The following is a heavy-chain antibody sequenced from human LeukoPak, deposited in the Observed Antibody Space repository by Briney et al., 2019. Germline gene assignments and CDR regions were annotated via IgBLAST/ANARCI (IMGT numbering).Heavy chain of an antibody. V-gene: IGHV4-59*08. Sequence: PSETLSLTCTVSGGSISSYYWSWIRQPPEKGLEWIGSIYHSGSTYYNPSLKGRVTISLDTSKNQFSLKLTSVTAADTAIYYCARINVGNWFDPWGQGTLVTVSS. J-gene: IGHJ5*02. D-gene: IGHD2-8*01. CDR2: IYHSGST. CDR1: GGSISSYY. CDR3: ARINVGNWFDP.